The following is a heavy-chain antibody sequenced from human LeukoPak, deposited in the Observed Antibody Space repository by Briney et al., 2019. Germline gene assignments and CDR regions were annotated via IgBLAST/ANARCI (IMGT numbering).Heavy chain of an antibody. V-gene: IGHV1-18*01. CDR3: ANVAKGRFFFYYMDV. CDR2: IFSYTGQT. J-gene: IGHJ6*03. D-gene: IGHD3-3*01. CDR1: GHTANTYG. Sequence: ASVKVPCKASGHTANTYGFSWIRQAPGQGLEWIGWIFSYTGQTKFIDKLQGRVTMTTDTSKTIAFLELRSLRSDDTAVYFCANVAKGRFFFYYMDVWGEGTAVTVS.